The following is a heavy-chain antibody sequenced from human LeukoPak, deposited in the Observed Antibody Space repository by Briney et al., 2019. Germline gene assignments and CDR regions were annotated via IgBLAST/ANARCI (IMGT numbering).Heavy chain of an antibody. D-gene: IGHD2-2*01. CDR2: ISAYNGNT. CDR1: GYTFTSYG. CDR3: ARDKVVPAARGYYYMDV. Sequence: GASVKVSCKASGYTFTSYGISWVRQAPGQGLEWMGWISAYNGNTNYAQKLQGRVTMTTDTSTSTAYMELRSLRYDDTAVYYCARDKVVPAARGYYYMDVWGKGTTVTVSS. V-gene: IGHV1-18*01. J-gene: IGHJ6*03.